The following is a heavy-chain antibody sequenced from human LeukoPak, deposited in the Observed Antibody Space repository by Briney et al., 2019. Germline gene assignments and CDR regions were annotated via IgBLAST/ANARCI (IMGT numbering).Heavy chain of an antibody. V-gene: IGHV3-23*01. J-gene: IGHJ4*02. D-gene: IGHD4-11*01. CDR2: VTGGHGVT. Sequence: GGSLRLSCAASGFTFNAYTLTWVRQAPGKRPEWLAAVTGGHGVTYYADSVRGRFTISRDNSRNTLYLQMTGLTAEDTAVYYCARDQLTTALSEYWGQGTLVAVSS. CDR1: GFTFNAYT. CDR3: ARDQLTTALSEY.